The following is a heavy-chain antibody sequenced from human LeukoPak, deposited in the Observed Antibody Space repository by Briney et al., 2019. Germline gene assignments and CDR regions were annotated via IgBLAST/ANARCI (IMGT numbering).Heavy chain of an antibody. CDR2: ISPNSGGT. J-gene: IGHJ4*02. V-gene: IGHV1-2*06. CDR3: ARQLETTSWFDY. Sequence: ASVKVSFKASGSPFIDYYLHWVRLAPGQGREWMGRISPNSGGTDYAQKFQGKVTMTRDASISTVYMDLNRLRSDDTAIYYCARQLETTSWFDYWGQGTLVIVSS. D-gene: IGHD2-2*01. CDR1: GSPFIDYY.